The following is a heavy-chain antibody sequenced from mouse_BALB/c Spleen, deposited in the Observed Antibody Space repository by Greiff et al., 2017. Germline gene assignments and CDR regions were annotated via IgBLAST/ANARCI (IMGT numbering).Heavy chain of an antibody. J-gene: IGHJ3*01. CDR1: GYTFSSYW. V-gene: IGHV1-9*01. CDR2: ILPGSGST. CDR3: ARDGITTTGAWFAY. Sequence: QVQLQQSGAELMKPGASVKISCKATGYTFSSYWIEWVKQRPGHGLEWIGEILPGSGSTNYNEKFKGKATFTADTSSNTAYMQLSSLTSEDSAVYYCARDGITTTGAWFAYWGQGTLVTVSA. D-gene: IGHD2-4*01.